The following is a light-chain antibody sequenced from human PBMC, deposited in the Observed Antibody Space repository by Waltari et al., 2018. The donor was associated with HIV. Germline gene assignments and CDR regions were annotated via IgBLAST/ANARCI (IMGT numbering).Light chain of an antibody. CDR3: GTWDNSLRAGV. CDR2: NAN. V-gene: IGLV1-51*01. J-gene: IGLJ2*01. CDR1: SFNIGSNY. Sequence: QAVLTQPPSVSAAPGQKVSISCSGNSFNIGSNYVSWYQQLPGRAPKLLIYNANDRPSGIPDRFSGSGSDTSATLGITGLQTGDEADYYCGTWDNSLRAGVFGGGTKLTVL.